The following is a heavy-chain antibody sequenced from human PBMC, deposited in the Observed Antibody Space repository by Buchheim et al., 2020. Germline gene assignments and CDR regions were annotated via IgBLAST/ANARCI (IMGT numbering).Heavy chain of an antibody. V-gene: IGHV3-23*01. CDR2: ISGSGGST. CDR1: GFTFSSYA. CDR3: AKDDVTIFGVVITPAYYYYYGMDV. J-gene: IGHJ6*02. D-gene: IGHD3-3*01. Sequence: EVQLLESGGGLVQPGGSLRLSCAASGFTFSSYAMSWVRQAPGKGLEWVSAISGSGGSTSYADSVKGRFTISRDNSKNTLYLQMNSLRAEDTAVYYCAKDDVTIFGVVITPAYYYYYGMDVWGQGTT.